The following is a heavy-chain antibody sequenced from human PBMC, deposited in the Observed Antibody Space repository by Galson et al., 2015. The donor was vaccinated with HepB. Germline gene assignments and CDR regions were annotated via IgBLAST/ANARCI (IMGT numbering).Heavy chain of an antibody. CDR3: ARGIAAAGPLTKYYYYGMDV. D-gene: IGHD6-13*01. J-gene: IGHJ6*02. CDR1: GDSVSSNSAA. V-gene: IGHV6-1*01. Sequence: CAISGDSVSSNSAAWNWIRQSPSRGLEWLGRTYYRSKWYNDYAVSVKSRITINPDTSKNQFSLQLNSVTPEDTAVYYCARGIAAAGPLTKYYYYGMDVWGQGTTVTVSS. CDR2: TYYRSKWYN.